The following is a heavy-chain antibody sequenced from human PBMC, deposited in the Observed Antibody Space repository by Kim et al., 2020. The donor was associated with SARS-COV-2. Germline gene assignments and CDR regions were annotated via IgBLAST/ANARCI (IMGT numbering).Heavy chain of an antibody. CDR2: ISSSGGTK. J-gene: IGHJ6*02. D-gene: IGHD3-3*01. V-gene: IGHV3-48*03. CDR3: ARVGASYGITIFGVVPYGMDV. Sequence: GGSLRLSCAASGFTFSSYEINWVRQAPGKGLEWVSSISSSGGTKYYADSVKGRFTISRDNAKNSLYVQMNSLRAEDTAVYYCARVGASYGITIFGVVPYGMDVWGQGTTVTVSS. CDR1: GFTFSSYE.